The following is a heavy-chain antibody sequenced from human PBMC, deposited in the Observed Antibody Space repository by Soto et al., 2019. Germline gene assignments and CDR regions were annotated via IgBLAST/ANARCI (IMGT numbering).Heavy chain of an antibody. CDR1: GGSISSGGYY. CDR3: ARDISSSSRYFDY. Sequence: SETLSLTCTVSGGSISSGGYYWSWIRQHPGKGLEWIGYIYYSGSTYYNPSLKSRVTISVDTSKNQFSLKLSSVTAADTAVYYCARDISSSSRYFDYWGQGTLVTVSS. V-gene: IGHV4-31*03. CDR2: IYYSGST. D-gene: IGHD6-13*01. J-gene: IGHJ4*02.